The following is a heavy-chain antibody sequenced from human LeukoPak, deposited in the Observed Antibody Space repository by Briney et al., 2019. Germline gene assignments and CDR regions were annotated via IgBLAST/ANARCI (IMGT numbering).Heavy chain of an antibody. CDR2: NNPNSGGT. V-gene: IGHV1-2*02. CDR1: GYTFTGYY. J-gene: IGHJ6*02. Sequence: ASVKVSCKASGYTFTGYYMHWVRQAPGQGLEWMGWNNPNSGGTNYAQKFQGRVTMTRDTSISTAYMELSRLRSDDTAVYYCARDRTPTYYYDSSGPQDGMDVWGQGTTVTVSS. D-gene: IGHD3-22*01. CDR3: ARDRTPTYYYDSSGPQDGMDV.